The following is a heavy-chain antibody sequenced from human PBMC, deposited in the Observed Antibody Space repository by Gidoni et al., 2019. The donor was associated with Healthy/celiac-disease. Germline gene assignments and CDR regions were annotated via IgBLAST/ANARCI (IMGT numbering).Heavy chain of an antibody. CDR1: GFPFSSYG. CDR2: IWYDGSNK. Sequence: QVQLVESGGGVVQPGRSLRLSCAASGFPFSSYGMHWVRQAPGKGLEWVAVIWYDGSNKYYADSVKGRFTISRDNSKNTLYLQMNSLRAEDTAVYYCASERLYCSSTSCRGTEGSEYFQHWGQGTLVTVSS. D-gene: IGHD2-2*01. J-gene: IGHJ1*01. V-gene: IGHV3-33*01. CDR3: ASERLYCSSTSCRGTEGSEYFQH.